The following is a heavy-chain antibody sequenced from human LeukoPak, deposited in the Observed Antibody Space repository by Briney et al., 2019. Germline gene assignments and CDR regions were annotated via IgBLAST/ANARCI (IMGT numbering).Heavy chain of an antibody. Sequence: KPSETLSLTCAVSGGSISSGGYYWSWIRQPPGKGLEWIGYIYYSGSTYYNPSLKSRVTISVDTSKNQFSLKLSSVTAADTAVYYCARDGLGSYGMDVWGQGTTVTVSS. CDR2: IYYSGST. CDR3: ARDGLGSYGMDV. D-gene: IGHD1-26*01. J-gene: IGHJ6*02. V-gene: IGHV4-30-4*01. CDR1: GGSISSGGYY.